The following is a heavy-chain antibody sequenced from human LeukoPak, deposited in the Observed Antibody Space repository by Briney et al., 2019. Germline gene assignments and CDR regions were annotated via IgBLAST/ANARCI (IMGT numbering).Heavy chain of an antibody. CDR3: AKDGGGYCRSTTCYWDY. CDR1: GFTFDTYA. J-gene: IGHJ4*02. CDR2: ISGSGGST. D-gene: IGHD2-2*01. V-gene: IGHV3-23*01. Sequence: GGSLRLSCAASGFTFDTYALSWFRQAPGKGLEWVSVISGSGGSTYFADSVKGRFTISRDNSKNTLYLQMNSLRAEDTAVYYCAKDGGGYCRSTTCYWDYWGQGTLVTVSS.